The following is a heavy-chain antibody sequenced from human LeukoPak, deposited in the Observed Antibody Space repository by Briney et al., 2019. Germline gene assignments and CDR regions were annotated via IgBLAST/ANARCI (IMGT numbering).Heavy chain of an antibody. D-gene: IGHD6-19*01. CDR2: TYYRSKWYN. Sequence: SQTLSLTCVVSGDSVSSKNGAWNWIRQSPSRGLEWLGRTYYRSKWYNDYAESMEGRMTISQDTSKNQYSLHLNSVTPDDTAVHYCARDFGTTGWHTFDYWGQGTLVTVSS. V-gene: IGHV6-1*01. CDR3: ARDFGTTGWHTFDY. J-gene: IGHJ4*02. CDR1: GDSVSSKNGA.